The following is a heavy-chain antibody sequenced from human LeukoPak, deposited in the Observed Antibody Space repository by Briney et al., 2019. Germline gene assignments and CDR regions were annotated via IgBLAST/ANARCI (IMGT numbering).Heavy chain of an antibody. D-gene: IGHD2-21*02. V-gene: IGHV4-34*01. CDR3: ARVTRYEDSRNNYYMDV. J-gene: IGHJ6*03. Sequence: PETLSLTCAVYGGSFSGYYWSWIRQPPGKGLEWIGEINHSGSTNYNPSLKSRVTISVDTSRNQFPLKLTSVAAADTAVYFCARVTRYEDSRNNYYMDVWGKGTTVTVSS. CDR1: GGSFSGYY. CDR2: INHSGST.